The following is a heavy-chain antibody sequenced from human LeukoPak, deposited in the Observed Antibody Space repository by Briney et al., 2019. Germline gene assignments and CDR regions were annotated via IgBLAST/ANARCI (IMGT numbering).Heavy chain of an antibody. CDR2: ISSSGSTI. V-gene: IGHV3-48*03. CDR3: ARTFSSTWPVLVRNGMDV. D-gene: IGHD6-13*01. Sequence: PGGPLRLSCAASGFTFSSYEMNWVRQAPGKGLEWVSYISSSGSTIYYADSVKGRFTISRDNAKNSLYLQMNSLRAEDTAVYYCARTFSSTWPVLVRNGMDVWGQGTTVTVSS. CDR1: GFTFSSYE. J-gene: IGHJ6*02.